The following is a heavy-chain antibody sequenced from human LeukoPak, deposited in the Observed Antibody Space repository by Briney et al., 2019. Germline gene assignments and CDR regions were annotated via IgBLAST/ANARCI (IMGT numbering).Heavy chain of an antibody. V-gene: IGHV4-61*01. CDR2: IYYSGST. Sequence: PSETLSLTCTVSGGSVNSGSYYWTWIRQPPGKGLEWFGYIYYSGSTNYNPSLKSRVTMSVDTSKNQFSLKLTSVTAADTAIYYCGRHQNGGTYPIDYWGQGTLVTVSS. J-gene: IGHJ4*02. CDR1: GGSVNSGSYY. CDR3: GRHQNGGTYPIDY. D-gene: IGHD1-26*01.